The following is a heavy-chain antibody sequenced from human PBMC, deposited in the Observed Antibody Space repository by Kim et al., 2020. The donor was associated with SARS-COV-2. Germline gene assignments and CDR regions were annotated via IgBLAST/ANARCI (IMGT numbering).Heavy chain of an antibody. CDR3: ARSDLLTSYCSGGSCYSPRY. V-gene: IGHV1-46*01. Sequence: ASVKVSCKASGYTFTSYYMHWVRQAPGQGLEWMGIINPSGGSTSYAQKFQGRVTMTRDTSTSTVYMELSSLRSEDTAVYYCARSDLLTSYCSGGSCYSPRYWGQGTLVTVSS. J-gene: IGHJ4*02. CDR2: INPSGGST. D-gene: IGHD2-15*01. CDR1: GYTFTSYY.